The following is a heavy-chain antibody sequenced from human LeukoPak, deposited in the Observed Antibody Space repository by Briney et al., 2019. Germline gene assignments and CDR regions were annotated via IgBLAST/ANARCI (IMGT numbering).Heavy chain of an antibody. D-gene: IGHD1-26*01. CDR3: ARELGGATTR. CDR1: GFAFSNYA. CDR2: ISGSGGST. V-gene: IGHV3-23*01. Sequence: GGSLRLSCAASGFAFSNYAMSWVRQAPGKGLEWVSSISGSGGSTYYADSVKGRFTISRDNSKNTLYLQMNSLRAEDTAVYYCARELGGATTRWGQGTLVTVSS. J-gene: IGHJ4*02.